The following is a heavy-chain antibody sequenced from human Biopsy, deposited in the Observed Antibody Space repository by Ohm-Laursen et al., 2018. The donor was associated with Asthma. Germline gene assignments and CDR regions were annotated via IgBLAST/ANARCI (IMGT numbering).Heavy chain of an antibody. Sequence: GASVTASCTSLGGTFNTYVIGWVRQAPGQGLEWMGGINSVFGTTTYPQKFQDRVTITADDSTSTVYMELSSLRSEDTAVYYCARKAGSCISRTCYSLDFWGQGTLVTVSS. J-gene: IGHJ4*02. CDR1: GGTFNTYV. CDR3: ARKAGSCISRTCYSLDF. V-gene: IGHV1-69*13. D-gene: IGHD2-2*01. CDR2: INSVFGTT.